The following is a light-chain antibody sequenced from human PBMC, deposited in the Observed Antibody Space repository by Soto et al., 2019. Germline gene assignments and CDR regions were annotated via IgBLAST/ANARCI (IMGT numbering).Light chain of an antibody. Sequence: SYELTQPPSVSVSPGQTASITCSGDKLGDKYACWYQQKPGQSPVVVIYQDSKRPSGIPERFSGSKSGNTATLTISGTQAMDEADYYCQAWDSSTVVFGGGTQLTVL. CDR1: KLGDKY. CDR2: QDS. CDR3: QAWDSSTVV. V-gene: IGLV3-1*01. J-gene: IGLJ2*01.